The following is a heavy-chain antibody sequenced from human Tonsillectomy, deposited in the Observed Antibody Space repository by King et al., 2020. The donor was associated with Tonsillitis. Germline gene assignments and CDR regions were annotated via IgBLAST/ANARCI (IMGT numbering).Heavy chain of an antibody. Sequence: VQLVESGGGLVQPGGSLRLSCAASEFTFGNYWMNWVRQAPGKGLEWVANIRQDGNERYYVDSVKGRFTISRDNVKNSVYLQMNSLKAEDTALYYCARGITEVPGMDVWGQGTTVTASS. CDR3: ARGITEVPGMDV. D-gene: IGHD1-14*01. J-gene: IGHJ6*02. CDR2: IRQDGNER. V-gene: IGHV3-7*01. CDR1: EFTFGNYW.